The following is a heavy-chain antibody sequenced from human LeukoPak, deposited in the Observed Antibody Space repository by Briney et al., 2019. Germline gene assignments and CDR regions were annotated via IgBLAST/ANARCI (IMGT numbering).Heavy chain of an antibody. CDR3: ARDWCFSTRCYGMDV. CDR2: IYYSGST. J-gene: IGHJ6*02. CDR1: GGSISSGGYY. V-gene: IGHV4-31*03. Sequence: SQTLSLTCTVSGGSISSGGYYWSWIRQHPGKGLEWIGYIYYSGSTNYNPSLKGRVTISVDTSKNQFSLNLSSVTAADTAVYYCARDWCFSTRCYGMDVWGHGTTVTVSS. D-gene: IGHD2-2*01.